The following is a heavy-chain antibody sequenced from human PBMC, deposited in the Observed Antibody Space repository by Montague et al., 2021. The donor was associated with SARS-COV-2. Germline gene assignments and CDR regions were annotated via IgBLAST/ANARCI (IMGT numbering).Heavy chain of an antibody. Sequence: SETLSLTCSFSGGSISTGSYYWGWIRQPPRKGLEWIGSIYYSGDTYYNPSVKSRVTISVDTSKNQFSLRLSSVTAADTAVYYCVRGGDYTDYGRVDYWGQGTLVIVSS. V-gene: IGHV4-39*01. D-gene: IGHD4-11*01. CDR2: IYYSGDT. CDR1: GGSISTGSYY. J-gene: IGHJ4*02. CDR3: VRGGDYTDYGRVDY.